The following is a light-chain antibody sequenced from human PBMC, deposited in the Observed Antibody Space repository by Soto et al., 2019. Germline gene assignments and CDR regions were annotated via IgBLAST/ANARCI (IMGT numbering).Light chain of an antibody. CDR2: KAS. Sequence: DIQMTQSPSTLSASVGDRVTITCRASQNVNNCLAWYQQKPGKAPKLLTHKASNLESGVPSRFSGSGSGTVFSLTISSLQPDDFATYYCQQYNRYWTFGQGTKVEIK. J-gene: IGKJ1*01. CDR1: QNVNNC. CDR3: QQYNRYWT. V-gene: IGKV1-5*03.